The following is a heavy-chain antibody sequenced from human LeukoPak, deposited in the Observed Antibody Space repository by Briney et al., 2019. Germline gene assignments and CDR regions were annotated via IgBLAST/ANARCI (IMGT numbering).Heavy chain of an antibody. CDR2: INGDGSST. CDR3: ARGRVGATFWFDP. CDR1: GFTLSNNW. V-gene: IGHV3-74*01. D-gene: IGHD1-26*01. Sequence: PGGSLRLSCAASGFTLSNNWMHWVRQAPGKGLVWVSRINGDGSSTSYADSVKGRFTISRDNAKNTLYLQMNSLRAEDTAVYYCARGRVGATFWFDPWGQGTLVTVSS. J-gene: IGHJ5*02.